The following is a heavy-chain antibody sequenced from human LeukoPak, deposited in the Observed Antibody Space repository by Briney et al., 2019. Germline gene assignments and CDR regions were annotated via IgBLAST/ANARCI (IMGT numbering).Heavy chain of an antibody. V-gene: IGHV4-34*01. CDR2: INHSGST. D-gene: IGHD4-17*01. CDR3: ASSANDYGDFYFDY. CDR1: GGSFSGYY. Sequence: SETLSLTCAVYGGSFSGYYWSWIRQPPGKGLEWIGEINHSGSTNYNPSLKSRVTIPVDTSKNQFSLKLSSVTAADTAVYYCASSANDYGDFYFDYWGQGTLVTVSS. J-gene: IGHJ4*02.